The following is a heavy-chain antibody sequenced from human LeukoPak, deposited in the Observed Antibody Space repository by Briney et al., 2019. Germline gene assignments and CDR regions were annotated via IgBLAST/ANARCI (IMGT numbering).Heavy chain of an antibody. CDR2: IYTTGST. D-gene: IGHD3-3*01. J-gene: IGHJ3*02. Sequence: ASETLSLTCTVSGGSISSYYWSWIRQPAGKGLEWIGRIYTTGSTNYNPSLKSRVTMSVDTSKNQFSLKLSSVTAADTAVYYCARVSGGLRFLEWRYGGAFDIWGQGTMVTVSS. V-gene: IGHV4-4*07. CDR1: GGSISSYY. CDR3: ARVSGGLRFLEWRYGGAFDI.